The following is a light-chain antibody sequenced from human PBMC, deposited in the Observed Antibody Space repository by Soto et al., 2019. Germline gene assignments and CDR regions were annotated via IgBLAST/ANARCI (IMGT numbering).Light chain of an antibody. CDR3: HQYGNSPWT. Sequence: EVVLTQSPDTLSLSPGEGATLSCRASQSTFDTYLAWFQQKPGQAPRLLIYAASTRATGIPDRFSGSGSGSDFTLTISRLEPEDAALYYCHQYGNSPWTLGQGTKVEI. CDR2: AAS. V-gene: IGKV3-20*01. J-gene: IGKJ1*01. CDR1: QSTFDTY.